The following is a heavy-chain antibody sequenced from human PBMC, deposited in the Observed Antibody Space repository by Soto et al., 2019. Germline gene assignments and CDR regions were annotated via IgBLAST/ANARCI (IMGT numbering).Heavy chain of an antibody. CDR1: GGSSGGGGDY. CDR2: IFYTGGT. Sequence: SETLCLSWTVAGGSSGGGGDYWSWIRQHPGRGLEWIGYIFYTGGTFYTPSLKSRVTMSVDTSKNQFSLKLTSVTAADTAVYFCARDRGATIFDFWGRGTLVTVYS. V-gene: IGHV4-31*02. D-gene: IGHD5-12*01. J-gene: IGHJ4*02. CDR3: ARDRGATIFDF.